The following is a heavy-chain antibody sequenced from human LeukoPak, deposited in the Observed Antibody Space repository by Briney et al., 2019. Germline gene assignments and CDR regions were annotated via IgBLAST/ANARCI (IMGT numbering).Heavy chain of an antibody. CDR1: GFTFSSYA. J-gene: IGHJ4*02. CDR2: ISYDGSNR. D-gene: IGHD6-13*01. CDR3: ARDPGYSSSWFLDY. V-gene: IGHV3-30*04. Sequence: GRSLRLSCAASGFTFSSYAMHWVRQAPGKGLEWVAVISYDGSNRYYADSVEGRFTISRDNSKNTLYLQMNSLRAEDTAVYYCARDPGYSSSWFLDYWGQGTLVTVSS.